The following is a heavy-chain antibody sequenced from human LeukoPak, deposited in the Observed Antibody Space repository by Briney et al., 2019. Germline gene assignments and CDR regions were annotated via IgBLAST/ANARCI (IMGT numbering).Heavy chain of an antibody. D-gene: IGHD2/OR15-2a*01. Sequence: SETLSLTCTVSGGSISSSSDYWGWIRQAPGTGLEWLGSIYYSENTYYNSSLKSRVTISVDTSKNQFSLKRSSVTAADTAVYCCAGHGVVNWWSAPGGQGPLSPSPQ. CDR2: IYYSENT. CDR1: GGSISSSSDY. V-gene: IGHV4-39*01. CDR3: AGHGVVNWWSAP. J-gene: IGHJ5*02.